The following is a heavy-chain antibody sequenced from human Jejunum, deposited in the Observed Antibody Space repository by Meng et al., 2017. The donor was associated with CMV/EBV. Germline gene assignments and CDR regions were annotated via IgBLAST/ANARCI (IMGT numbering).Heavy chain of an antibody. J-gene: IGHJ3*02. CDR1: GYTFTNFW. V-gene: IGHV5-51*01. CDR2: IYPGDSAT. CDR3: TTQTGLGNDAYNI. Sequence: SGYTFTNFWIGGVRQLPGEGLEWMALIYPGDSATRYSPSFQGQVTISVDKSITTAYLQWGSLKASDTAIYYCTTQTGLGNDAYNIWGQGTMVTVSS. D-gene: IGHD3/OR15-3a*01.